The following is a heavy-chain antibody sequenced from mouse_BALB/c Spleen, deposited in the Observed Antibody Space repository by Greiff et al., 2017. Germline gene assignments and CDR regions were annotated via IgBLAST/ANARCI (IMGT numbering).Heavy chain of an antibody. CDR2: ISSGGST. V-gene: IGHV5-6-5*01. Sequence: EVHLVESGGGLVKPGGSLKLSCAASGFTFSSYAMSWVRQTPEKRLEWVASISSGGSTYYPDSVKGRFTISRDNARNILYLQMSSLRSEDTAMYYCARGLKYLAYWGQGTLVTVSA. CDR1: GFTFSSYA. J-gene: IGHJ3*01. D-gene: IGHD2-10*02. CDR3: ARGLKYLAY.